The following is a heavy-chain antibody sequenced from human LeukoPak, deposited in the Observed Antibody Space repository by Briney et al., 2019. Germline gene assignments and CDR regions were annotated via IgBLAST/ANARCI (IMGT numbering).Heavy chain of an antibody. Sequence: GESLKISCKGSGYGFTSYWIAWVRQMPGKGLELMRIIYPRDSDSRYSPSFQGQVTISVDKSTSTAYLQWSSLKASDTAVYYCARRGYCSGGNCFSSAFDVWGQGTMVTVSS. CDR2: IYPRDSDS. J-gene: IGHJ3*01. D-gene: IGHD2-15*01. V-gene: IGHV5-51*01. CDR3: ARRGYCSGGNCFSSAFDV. CDR1: GYGFTSYW.